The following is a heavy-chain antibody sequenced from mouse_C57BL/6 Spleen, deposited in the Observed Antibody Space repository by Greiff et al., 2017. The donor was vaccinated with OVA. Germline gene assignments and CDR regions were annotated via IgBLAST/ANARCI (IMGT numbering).Heavy chain of an antibody. J-gene: IGHJ2*01. CDR2: IRLKSDNYAT. Sequence: EVKLMESGGGLVQPGGSMKLSCVASGFTFSNYWMNWVRQSPEKGLEWVAQIRLKSDNYATHYAESVKGRFTISRDDSKSSVYLQMNNLRAEDTGIYYCTKLLRYYFDYWGQGTTLTVSS. CDR3: TKLLRYYFDY. CDR1: GFTFSNYW. V-gene: IGHV6-3*01. D-gene: IGHD1-1*01.